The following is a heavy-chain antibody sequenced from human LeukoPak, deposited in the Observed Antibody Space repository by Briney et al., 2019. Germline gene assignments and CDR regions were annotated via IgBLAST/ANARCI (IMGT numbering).Heavy chain of an antibody. D-gene: IGHD3-3*01. V-gene: IGHV1-24*01. CDR2: FDPEDGET. Sequence: ASVKVSCKVSGYTLTELSMHWVRQAPGKGLEWMGGFDPEDGETIYAQKFQGRVTMTEDTSTDTAYMELRSLRSDDTAVYYCARGSGDFWSGYFAYYYYGMDVWGQGTTVTVSS. CDR3: ARGSGDFWSGYFAYYYYGMDV. J-gene: IGHJ6*02. CDR1: GYTLTELS.